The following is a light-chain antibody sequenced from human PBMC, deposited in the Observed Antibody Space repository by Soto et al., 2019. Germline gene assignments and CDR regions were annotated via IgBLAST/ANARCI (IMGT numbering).Light chain of an antibody. CDR1: QSIGAS. Sequence: DIQMTQSPSTLYASVGDRVTITCRASQSIGASLAWFQQKPGKAPNLLIYKASSLESGVPSRVSGSGSGTEFTLTISTLQPDDFAPYYCQQYNSSPLTFGGGTKVEIK. J-gene: IGKJ4*01. CDR2: KAS. CDR3: QQYNSSPLT. V-gene: IGKV1-5*03.